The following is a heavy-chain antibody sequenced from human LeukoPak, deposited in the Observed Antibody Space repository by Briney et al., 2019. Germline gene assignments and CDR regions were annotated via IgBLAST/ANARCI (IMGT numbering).Heavy chain of an antibody. Sequence: GASLRLSCAASGFTFSSYAMTWVRQAPGKGLEWVSAISRSGDNTYYADSVKGRFTISRDNSKNTLYLQMSGLRAEDTALYYCARGGGMDVWGQGTTVTVSS. V-gene: IGHV3-23*01. CDR2: ISRSGDNT. J-gene: IGHJ6*02. CDR3: ARGGGMDV. CDR1: GFTFSSYA.